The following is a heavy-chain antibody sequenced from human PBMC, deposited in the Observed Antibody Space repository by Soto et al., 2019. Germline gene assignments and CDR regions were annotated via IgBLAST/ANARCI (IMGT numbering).Heavy chain of an antibody. CDR1: GFTFSSYS. CDR3: ARDSLELRYYYYYGMDG. Sequence: EVQLVESGGGLVQPGGSLRLSCAASGFTFSSYSMNWVRQAPGKGLEWVSYISSSSSTIYYADSVKGRFTISGDNAKNALYLQMNSLRDEDTAVYYCARDSLELRYYYYYGMDGWGQGTTVTVSS. J-gene: IGHJ6*02. D-gene: IGHD1-7*01. CDR2: ISSSSSTI. V-gene: IGHV3-48*02.